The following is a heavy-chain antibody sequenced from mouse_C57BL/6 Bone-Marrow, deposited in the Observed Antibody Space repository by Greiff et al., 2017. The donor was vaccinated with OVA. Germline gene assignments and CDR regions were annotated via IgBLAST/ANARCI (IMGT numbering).Heavy chain of an antibody. CDR1: GFNIKNTY. CDR2: IDPANGNT. CDR3: ARSGSYVGWYCDV. J-gene: IGHJ1*03. Sequence: EVQLQQSVAELVRPGASVKLSCTASGFNIKNTYMHWVQQRPEQGLEWIGRIDPANGNTNYAPKFQGKATISADTSSNTAYLQLSRLTSEDTAIYYCARSGSYVGWYCDVWGTGTTVTVSS. D-gene: IGHD1-1*02. V-gene: IGHV14-3*01.